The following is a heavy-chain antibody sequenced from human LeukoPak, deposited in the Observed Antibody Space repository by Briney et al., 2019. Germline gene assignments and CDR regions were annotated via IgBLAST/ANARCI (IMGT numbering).Heavy chain of an antibody. Sequence: SETLSLTCTVSGGXLSSYYCSWIRQPPGKGLEWLGHIYYSGSTNYNPSLKSRVTISVDTSKTQFSLKLSSVTAADTAVYYCARRLGATTTGFDYWGQGTLVTVSS. D-gene: IGHD1-26*01. CDR1: GGXLSSYY. J-gene: IGHJ4*02. V-gene: IGHV4-59*08. CDR2: IYYSGST. CDR3: ARRLGATTTGFDY.